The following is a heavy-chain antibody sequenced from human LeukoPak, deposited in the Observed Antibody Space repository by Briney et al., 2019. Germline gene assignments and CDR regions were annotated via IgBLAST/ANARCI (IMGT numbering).Heavy chain of an antibody. CDR1: GGSFSGYY. V-gene: IGHV4-34*01. CDR2: INHSGST. Sequence: SETLSLTCAVYGGSFSGYYWSWIRQPPGKGLEWIGEINHSGSTNYNPSLKSRVTISVDTSKNQFSLKLSSVTVVDTAVYYCASGVLGYYDSSGYYQGTFDYWGQGTLVTVSS. CDR3: ASGVLGYYDSSGYYQGTFDY. J-gene: IGHJ4*02. D-gene: IGHD3-22*01.